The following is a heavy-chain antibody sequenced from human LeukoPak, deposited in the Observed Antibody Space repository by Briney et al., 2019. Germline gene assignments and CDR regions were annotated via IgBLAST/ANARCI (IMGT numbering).Heavy chain of an antibody. J-gene: IGHJ5*02. CDR3: ARFAVRNYPPYGDFNWFDP. Sequence: SETLSLTCTVSGGSISSSSYYWGWVRQPPGKVLEWIGSIYYSGSTYHNPSLKSRVTISVDTSKNQFSLKLSSVTAADTAVYYCARFAVRNYPPYGDFNWFDPWGQGNLVTVSS. D-gene: IGHD4-17*01. V-gene: IGHV4-39*07. CDR2: IYYSGST. CDR1: GGSISSSSYY.